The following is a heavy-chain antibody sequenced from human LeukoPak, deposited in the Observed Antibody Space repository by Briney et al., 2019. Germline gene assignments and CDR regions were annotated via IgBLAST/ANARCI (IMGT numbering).Heavy chain of an antibody. CDR3: ARERGGTAAAAVYYFDY. CDR2: INPNSGGT. V-gene: IGHV1-2*04. Sequence: ASVKVSCKASGYTFTGYYMHWVRQAPGQGLEWMGWINPNSGGTNYAQKFQGWVTMTRDTSISTAYMELSRLRSDDTAVYYCARERGGTAAAAVYYFDYWGQGTLVTVSS. CDR1: GYTFTGYY. J-gene: IGHJ4*02. D-gene: IGHD6-13*01.